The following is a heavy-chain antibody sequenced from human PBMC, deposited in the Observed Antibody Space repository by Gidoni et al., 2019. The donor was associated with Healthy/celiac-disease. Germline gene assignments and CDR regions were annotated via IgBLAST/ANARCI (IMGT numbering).Heavy chain of an antibody. CDR2: ISSSSSYI. V-gene: IGHV3-21*01. Sequence: EVQLVESGGGLVKPGGSLRLSCAASGFTFSSYSMNWVRQAPGKGLEWVSSISSSSSYIYYADSVKGRFTISRDNAKNSLYLQMNSLRAEDTAVYYCARESDVWNYVDYWGQGTLVTVSS. CDR3: ARESDVWNYVDY. J-gene: IGHJ4*02. CDR1: GFTFSSYS. D-gene: IGHD1-1*01.